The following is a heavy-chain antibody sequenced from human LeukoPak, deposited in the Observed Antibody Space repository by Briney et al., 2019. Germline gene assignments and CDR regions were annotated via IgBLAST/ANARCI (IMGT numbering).Heavy chain of an antibody. V-gene: IGHV1-24*01. CDR1: GYVLRVST. CDR2: FDAENGDI. CDR3: VTEIPVELVDFLN. Sequence: ASVKDSCELSGYVLRVSTMHWVRQAPGKGLEWMGGFDAENGDIIYAQKLQGRVTMTEDISTDTAYMELSDLRSDDTAEYYCVTEIPVELVDFLNWGQGTMVTVSS. J-gene: IGHJ3*01. D-gene: IGHD3/OR15-3a*01.